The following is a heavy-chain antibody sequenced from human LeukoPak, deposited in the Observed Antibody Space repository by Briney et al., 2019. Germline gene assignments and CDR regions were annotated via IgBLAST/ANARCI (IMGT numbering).Heavy chain of an antibody. CDR2: INPNSGGT. CDR1: GYTFTAYY. Sequence: GASVKVSCKASGYTFTAYYMHWVRQAPGQGLEWMGWINPNSGGTNYAQKFQGRVTMTRDTSISTAYMELSRLRSDDTAVYYCARGRSYDSSGYSSDYWGQGTLVTVSS. CDR3: ARGRSYDSSGYSSDY. V-gene: IGHV1-2*02. D-gene: IGHD3-22*01. J-gene: IGHJ4*02.